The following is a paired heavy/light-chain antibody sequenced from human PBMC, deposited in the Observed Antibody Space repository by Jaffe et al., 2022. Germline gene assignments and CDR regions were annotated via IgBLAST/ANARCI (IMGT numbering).Light chain of an antibody. CDR3: MQGIHLPPT. CDR1: QSLLHSDGKTY. CDR2: EVS. Sequence: DIVMTQTPLSLSVTPGQPASISCKSSQSLLHSDGKTYLYWYLQKPGQSPQLLIYEVSSRFSGVPDRFSGSGSGTDFTLKISRVEAEDVGVYYCMQGIHLPPTFGGGTKVEIK. J-gene: IGKJ4*01. V-gene: IGKV2-29*02.
Heavy chain of an antibody. CDR1: GFTFSSYE. V-gene: IGHV3-48*03. Sequence: EVQLVESGGGLVQPGGSLRLSCAASGFTFSSYEMNWVRQAPGKGLEWVSYISSSGSTIYYADSVKGRFTISRDNAKNSLYLQMNSLRAEDTAVYYCARGGAYYDSSGAYYFDYWGQGTLVTVSS. CDR2: ISSSGSTI. J-gene: IGHJ4*02. D-gene: IGHD3-22*01. CDR3: ARGGAYYDSSGAYYFDY.